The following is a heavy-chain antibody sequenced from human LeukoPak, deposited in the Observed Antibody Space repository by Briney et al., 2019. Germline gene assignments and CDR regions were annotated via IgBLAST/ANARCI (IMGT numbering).Heavy chain of an antibody. CDR1: GYTFTSHG. Sequence: GASVKVSCKASGYTFTSHGISWVRHAPGQGLEWMGWISAYNGNTNYVQKLKGRGTMTTDTSTSTAYMELRSLRSDDTAVYFFFKQKTAYEILTGYDDYWGQGTLVTVSS. J-gene: IGHJ4*02. CDR2: ISAYNGNT. CDR3: FKQKTAYEILTGYDDY. V-gene: IGHV1-18*01. D-gene: IGHD3-9*01.